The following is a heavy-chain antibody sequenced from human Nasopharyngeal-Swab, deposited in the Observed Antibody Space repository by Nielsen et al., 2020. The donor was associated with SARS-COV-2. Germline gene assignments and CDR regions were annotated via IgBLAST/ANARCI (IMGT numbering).Heavy chain of an antibody. D-gene: IGHD6-19*01. Sequence: GGSLRLSCAASGFTFSGYGMHWVRQAPGKGLEWVGRIKSKTDGGTTDYAAPVKGRFTISRDDSKNTLYLQMNSLKTEDTAVYYCTTDGPHIAVAGTGLGDYWGQGTLVTVSS. CDR1: GFTFSGYG. CDR2: IKSKTDGGTT. V-gene: IGHV3-15*01. CDR3: TTDGPHIAVAGTGLGDY. J-gene: IGHJ4*02.